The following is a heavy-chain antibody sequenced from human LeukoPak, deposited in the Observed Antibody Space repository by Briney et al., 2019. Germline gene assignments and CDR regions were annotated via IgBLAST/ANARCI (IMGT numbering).Heavy chain of an antibody. J-gene: IGHJ4*02. CDR3: ATAFSGFCSMTSCPGYY. D-gene: IGHD2-2*01. CDR2: IIPIFGTA. CDR1: GGTFSRYA. Sequence: GSSVTVSCKASGGTFSRYAVSWVRQAPGQGLEWMGGIIPIFGTANYAQKFQGRVTITTDEATNTAFMELRSLRSEDTAVYFCATAFSGFCSMTSCPGYYWGQGTLVTVSS. V-gene: IGHV1-69*05.